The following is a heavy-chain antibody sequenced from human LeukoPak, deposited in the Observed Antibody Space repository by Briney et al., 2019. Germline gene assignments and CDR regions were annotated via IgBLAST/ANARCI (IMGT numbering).Heavy chain of an antibody. D-gene: IGHD3-10*01. CDR3: ARGLITMVRGVITTPLDY. J-gene: IGHJ4*02. CDR2: ISSSSSYI. Sequence: PGGSLRLSCAASGFTVSSNYMSWVRQAPGKGLEWVSSISSSSSYIYYADSVKGRFTISRDNAKNSLYLQMNSLRAEDTAVYYCARGLITMVRGVITTPLDYWGQGTLVTVSS. CDR1: GFTVSSNY. V-gene: IGHV3-21*01.